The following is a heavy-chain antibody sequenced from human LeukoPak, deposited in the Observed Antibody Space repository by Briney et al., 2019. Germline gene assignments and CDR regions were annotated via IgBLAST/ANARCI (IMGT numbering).Heavy chain of an antibody. Sequence: GGSLKISCQGPGSTFTTYWIGWVRQLPGRGLEWMGIIYPGDSDTRYSPSFQGQVTISADKSISTAYLQWSSLKASDTAMYYCARQFRDSSGYYSYYFDYWGQGTLVTVSS. CDR1: GSTFTTYW. CDR2: IYPGDSDT. CDR3: ARQFRDSSGYYSYYFDY. D-gene: IGHD3-22*01. V-gene: IGHV5-51*01. J-gene: IGHJ4*02.